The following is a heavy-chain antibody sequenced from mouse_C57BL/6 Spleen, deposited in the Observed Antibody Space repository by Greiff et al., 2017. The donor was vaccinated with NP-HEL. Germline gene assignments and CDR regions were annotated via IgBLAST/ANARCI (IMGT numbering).Heavy chain of an antibody. Sequence: EVMLVESGGGLVQPGGSLSLSCAASGFTFTDYYMSWVRQPPGKALEWLGFIRNKANGYTTEYSASVKGRFTISRDNSQSILYLQMNALRAEDSATYYCARQVVTTRTAWFAYWGQGTLVTVSA. D-gene: IGHD2-2*01. V-gene: IGHV7-3*01. CDR2: IRNKANGYTT. CDR3: ARQVVTTRTAWFAY. J-gene: IGHJ3*01. CDR1: GFTFTDYY.